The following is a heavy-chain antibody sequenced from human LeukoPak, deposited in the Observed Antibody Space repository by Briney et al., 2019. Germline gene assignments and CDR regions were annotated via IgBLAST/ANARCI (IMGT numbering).Heavy chain of an antibody. Sequence: GGSLRLSCVASGYTFGKYWMSWVRQAPGKGLEWVANIKLDGSEKNYVDSVKGRFTISRDNTKNSLYLQMNSLRAEDTAVFYCARDQYDTWSRRGNFDSWGQGTLVIVSS. J-gene: IGHJ4*02. V-gene: IGHV3-7*03. CDR3: ARDQYDTWSRRGNFDS. D-gene: IGHD3-3*01. CDR2: IKLDGSEK. CDR1: GYTFGKYW.